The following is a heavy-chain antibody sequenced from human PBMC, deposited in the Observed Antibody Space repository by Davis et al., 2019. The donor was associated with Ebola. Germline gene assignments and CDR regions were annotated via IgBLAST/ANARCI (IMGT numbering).Heavy chain of an antibody. CDR3: ARVPARVGATFFDY. CDR1: GFTFSSYW. CDR2: ISSGSAFL. D-gene: IGHD1-26*01. J-gene: IGHJ4*02. Sequence: GESLKISCAASGFTFSSYWMSWVRQAPGKGLEWVSSISSGSAFLYYGDSVKGRFTISRDNAKNSLYLQMNSLRAEDTAVYYCARVPARVGATFFDYWGQGTVVTVSS. V-gene: IGHV3-21*04.